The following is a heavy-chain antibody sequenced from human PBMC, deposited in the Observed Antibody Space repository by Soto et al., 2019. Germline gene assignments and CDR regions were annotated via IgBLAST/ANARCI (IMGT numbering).Heavy chain of an antibody. CDR2: MSGSGGST. Sequence: EVQLLESGGGLVQPGGSLRLSCAASGFTFSSYAMSWVRQAPGKGLEWVSAMSGSGGSTYYADSVKGRFTISRDNSKNTLYLQMNSRRAEDTAVYYCAKDQGSGYAIHYFDYWGQGTLVTVSS. CDR3: AKDQGSGYAIHYFDY. CDR1: GFTFSSYA. D-gene: IGHD5-12*01. V-gene: IGHV3-23*01. J-gene: IGHJ4*02.